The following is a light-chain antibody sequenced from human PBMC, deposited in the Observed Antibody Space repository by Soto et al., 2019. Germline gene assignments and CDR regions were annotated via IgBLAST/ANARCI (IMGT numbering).Light chain of an antibody. V-gene: IGKV1-33*01. CDR1: QDISNY. CDR3: QQYDNLPRT. CDR2: DAS. J-gene: IGKJ4*01. Sequence: DIQMTQSPSSLSAFVGERVTTTCQASQDISNYLNWYQQKPGKAPKLLIYDASNLETGVPSRFSGSGSGTDFTFTISSLQPEDIATYYCQQYDNLPRTFGGGTKVDIK.